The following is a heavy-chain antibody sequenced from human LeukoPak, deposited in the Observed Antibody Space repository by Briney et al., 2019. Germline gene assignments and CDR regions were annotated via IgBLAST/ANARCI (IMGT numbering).Heavy chain of an antibody. V-gene: IGHV3-23*01. Sequence: GGSLRLSCAASGFIFSSYGMHWVRQAPGKGLEWVSSISTSRTTYYADSVKGRFTISRDNSKNTLYLQMNSLRAEDTAVYFCAKRGAAGSYYFDYWGQGTLVTVSS. CDR2: ISTSRTT. CDR1: GFIFSSYG. J-gene: IGHJ4*02. CDR3: AKRGAAGSYYFDY. D-gene: IGHD4/OR15-4a*01.